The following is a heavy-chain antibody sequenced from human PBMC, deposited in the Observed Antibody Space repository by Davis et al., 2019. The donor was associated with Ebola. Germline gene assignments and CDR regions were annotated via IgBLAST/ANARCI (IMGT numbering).Heavy chain of an antibody. CDR2: LSASGGAK. CDR1: GFTFSDAW. Sequence: GESLKISCAASGFTFSDAWMTWVRQAPGKGLEWVSLLSASGGAKYYADSVRGRFTISRDNSKNTLYLQMNSLRANDTATYYCATDSSGYNYERLYYTYYMDVWGRGTTVSVSS. V-gene: IGHV3-23*01. D-gene: IGHD3-22*01. J-gene: IGHJ6*03. CDR3: ATDSSGYNYERLYYTYYMDV.